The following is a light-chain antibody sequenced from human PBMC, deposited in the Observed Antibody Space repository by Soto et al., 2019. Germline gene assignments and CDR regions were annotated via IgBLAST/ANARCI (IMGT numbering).Light chain of an antibody. Sequence: EILVTQSPDXXXXXXGXXXALSCSFSQTVIRNYLAWHQQKPGQTPRLLVYGASSRATGIPDRFSGSGSGTDFTLTISRLEPEDFAVYYCQQHGTSPITFGQGTRLEIK. V-gene: IGKV3-20*01. CDR3: QQHGTSPIT. CDR1: QTVIRNY. CDR2: GAS. J-gene: IGKJ5*01.